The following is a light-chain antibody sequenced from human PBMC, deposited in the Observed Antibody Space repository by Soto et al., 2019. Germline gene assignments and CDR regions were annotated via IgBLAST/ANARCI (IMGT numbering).Light chain of an antibody. J-gene: IGLJ3*02. Sequence: QSVLTQPRSVSGSPGQSVTISCTGTSSDVGGYNYVSWYQQYPGKAPKLMIYDVNKWPSGVPDRFSGSKSGTTASLTISGLQAEHEADYYCCSYAGSYTWVFGGGTKLTVL. CDR2: DVN. CDR3: CSYAGSYTWV. V-gene: IGLV2-11*01. CDR1: SSDVGGYNY.